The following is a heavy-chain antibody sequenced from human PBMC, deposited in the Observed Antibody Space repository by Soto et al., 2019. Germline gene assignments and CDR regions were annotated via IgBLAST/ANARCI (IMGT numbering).Heavy chain of an antibody. CDR3: ARDALTVPLDY. D-gene: IGHD4-17*01. CDR1: GGSISSYY. Sequence: SETLSLTCTVSGGSISSYYWSWIRQPPGKGLEWIGYIYYSGSTNYNPSLKSRVTISVDTSKNQFSLKLSSVTAADTAVYYCARDALTVPLDYWGQGTLVTVSS. CDR2: IYYSGST. V-gene: IGHV4-59*12. J-gene: IGHJ4*02.